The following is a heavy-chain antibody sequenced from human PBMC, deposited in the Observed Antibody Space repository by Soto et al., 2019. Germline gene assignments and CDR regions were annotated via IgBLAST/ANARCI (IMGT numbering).Heavy chain of an antibody. J-gene: IGHJ6*02. D-gene: IGHD2-15*01. CDR2: IIPIGGIT. CDR1: GCTFSSYT. Sequence: SVKVSCKASGCTFSSYTISWVRQAPGQGLEWMGRIIPIGGITNYAQKFQGRVTVTADTSTSTAYMELSSLRSEDTAVYYCARDPGGSSYYYYGMDVWGQGTTVTVSS. V-gene: IGHV1-69*04. CDR3: ARDPGGSSYYYYGMDV.